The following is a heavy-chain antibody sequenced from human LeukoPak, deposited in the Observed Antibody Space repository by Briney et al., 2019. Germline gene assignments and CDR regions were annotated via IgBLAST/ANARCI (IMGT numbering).Heavy chain of an antibody. D-gene: IGHD6-13*01. CDR1: GFTFDDYA. J-gene: IGHJ4*02. Sequence: QSGGSLRLSCAASGFTFDDYAMHWVRQAPGKGLEWVSGISWNSGSIGYADSVKGRFTISRDNAKNSLYLQMNSLRAEDTALYYCTKGSSWSNGDFDCWGQGTLVTVSS. CDR2: ISWNSGSI. CDR3: TKGSSWSNGDFDC. V-gene: IGHV3-9*01.